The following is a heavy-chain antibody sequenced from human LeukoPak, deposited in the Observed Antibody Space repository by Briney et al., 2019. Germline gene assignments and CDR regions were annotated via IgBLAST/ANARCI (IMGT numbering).Heavy chain of an antibody. CDR1: GGTFSSYA. CDR3: ATRVPTRATFYYYYMDV. CDR2: IIPIFGTA. D-gene: IGHD5-12*01. Sequence: ASVKVSCKASGGTFSSYAISWVRQAPGQGLEWMGGIIPIFGTANYAQKFQGRVTITADESTNTAYMEVSSLRSEDTAVYYCATRVPTRATFYYYYMDVWGKGSTVTVYS. J-gene: IGHJ6*03. V-gene: IGHV1-69*13.